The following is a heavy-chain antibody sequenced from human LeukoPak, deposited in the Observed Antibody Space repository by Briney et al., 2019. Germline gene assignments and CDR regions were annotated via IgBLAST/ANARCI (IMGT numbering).Heavy chain of an antibody. V-gene: IGHV1-8*03. CDR2: MNPNSGNT. J-gene: IGHJ4*02. CDR1: GYTFTSYD. CDR3: ARGVYYYDSSGYRGFDY. D-gene: IGHD3-22*01. Sequence: ASVKVSRKASGYTFTSYDINWVRQATGQGLEWMGWMNPNSGNTGYAQKFQGRVTITRNTSISTAYMELSSLRSEDTAVYYCARGVYYYDSSGYRGFDYWGQGTLVTVSS.